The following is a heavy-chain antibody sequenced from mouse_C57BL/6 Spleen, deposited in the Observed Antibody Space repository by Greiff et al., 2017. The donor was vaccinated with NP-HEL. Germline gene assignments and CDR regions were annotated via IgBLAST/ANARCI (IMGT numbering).Heavy chain of an antibody. D-gene: IGHD1-3*01. V-gene: IGHV1-26*01. CDR2: INPNNGGT. CDR1: GYTFTDYY. J-gene: IGHJ2*01. Sequence: VQLQQSGPELVKPGASVKISCKASGYTFTDYYMNWVKQSHGKSLEWIGDINPNNGGTSYNQKFKGKATLTVDKSSSTAYMELRSLTSEDSAVYYCARLWSGNYFDYWGQGTTLTVSS. CDR3: ARLWSGNYFDY.